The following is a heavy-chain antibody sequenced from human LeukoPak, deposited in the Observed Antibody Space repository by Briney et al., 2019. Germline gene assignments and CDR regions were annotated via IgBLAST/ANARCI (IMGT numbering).Heavy chain of an antibody. CDR2: MNPNSGNT. D-gene: IGHD1-1*01. V-gene: IGHV1-8*01. J-gene: IGHJ5*02. Sequence: GASVKVSCKASGYTFTSYDINWVRQATGQGLEWMGWMNPNSGNTGYAQKFQGRVTMTRNTSISTAYMELSSLRSEDTAVYYCATGVTGTTSGWFDPWGQGTLVTVSS. CDR1: GYTFTSYD. CDR3: ATGVTGTTSGWFDP.